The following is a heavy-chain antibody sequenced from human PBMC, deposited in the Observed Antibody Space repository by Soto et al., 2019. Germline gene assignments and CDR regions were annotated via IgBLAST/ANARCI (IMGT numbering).Heavy chain of an antibody. CDR3: ARVGDGYNYYYYGMDV. Sequence: SETLSLTCTVSGGSISSGGYYWSWNRPHPGKGLEWIGYIYYSGSTYYNPSLKSRVTISVDTSKNQFSLKLSSVTAADTAVYYCARVGDGYNYYYYGMDVWGQGTTVTVSS. CDR1: GGSISSGGYY. V-gene: IGHV4-31*03. CDR2: IYYSGST. D-gene: IGHD5-12*01. J-gene: IGHJ6*02.